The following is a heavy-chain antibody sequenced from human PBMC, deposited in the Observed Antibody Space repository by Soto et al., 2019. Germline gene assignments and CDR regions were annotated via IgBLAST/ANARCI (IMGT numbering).Heavy chain of an antibody. CDR1: GYTFTNYG. D-gene: IGHD6-6*01. CDR2: ISAYKGNT. J-gene: IGHJ4*02. Sequence: ASVNVTCKASGYTFTNYGISWVRQAPGQGLEWMGWISAYKGNTNYAQKFQGRVTMTTDTSTSTAYMELRSLRSDDTAVYYCASRSGQLPYYFDYCGQGTLVTVSS. V-gene: IGHV1-18*01. CDR3: ASRSGQLPYYFDY.